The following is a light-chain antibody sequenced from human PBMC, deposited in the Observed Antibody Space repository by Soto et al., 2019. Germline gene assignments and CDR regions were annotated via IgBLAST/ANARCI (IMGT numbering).Light chain of an antibody. CDR1: SGSVSTSYY. J-gene: IGLJ3*02. V-gene: IGLV8-61*01. CDR3: VLYMGSGIWV. CDR2: STN. Sequence: QAVVTQEPSFSVSPGGTVTLTCGLSSGSVSTSYYPSRYQQTPGQAPRTLIYSTNTRSSGVPDRFSGSILGNKAALTITGAQADDESDYYCVLYMGSGIWVFGGRTKLTVL.